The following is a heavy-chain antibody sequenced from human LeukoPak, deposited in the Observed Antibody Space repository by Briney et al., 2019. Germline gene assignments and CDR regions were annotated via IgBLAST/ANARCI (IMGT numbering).Heavy chain of an antibody. Sequence: SQTLSLTCTVSGGSISSGDYYWSWIRQPPGKGLEWIGYIYYSGSTYYNPSLKSRVTISVDTSKNQFSLKLSSVTAADTAVYSCAREQYYYDSSGYWSHWFDPWGQGTLVTVSS. J-gene: IGHJ5*02. CDR2: IYYSGST. D-gene: IGHD3-22*01. CDR3: AREQYYYDSSGYWSHWFDP. V-gene: IGHV4-30-4*01. CDR1: GGSISSGDYY.